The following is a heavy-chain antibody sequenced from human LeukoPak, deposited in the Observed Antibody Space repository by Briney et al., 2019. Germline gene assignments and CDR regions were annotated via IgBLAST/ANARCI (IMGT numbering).Heavy chain of an antibody. CDR2: IYYSGST. J-gene: IGHJ4*02. V-gene: IGHV4-59*08. D-gene: IGHD5-24*01. Sequence: SETLSLTCTVSGGSISSYYCSWIRQPPGKGLEWIGYIYYSGSTNYNPSLKSRVTISVDTSKNQFSLKLSSVTAADTAVYYCARFCRDGYNLDYFDYWGQGTLVTVSS. CDR3: ARFCRDGYNLDYFDY. CDR1: GGSISSYY.